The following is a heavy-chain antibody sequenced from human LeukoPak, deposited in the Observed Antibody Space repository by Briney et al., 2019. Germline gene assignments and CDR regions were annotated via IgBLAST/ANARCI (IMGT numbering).Heavy chain of an antibody. D-gene: IGHD3-3*01. CDR1: GFTFSSYW. V-gene: IGHV3-7*03. Sequence: GGSLRLSCAASGFTFSSYWMSWVRQAPGKGLEWVANIKQDGSEKYYVDSVKGRFTISRDIAKKSLYLQMNSLRAEDTALYYCAKDQWSGGASNDAFDIWGQGTMVTVSS. CDR3: AKDQWSGGASNDAFDI. CDR2: IKQDGSEK. J-gene: IGHJ3*02.